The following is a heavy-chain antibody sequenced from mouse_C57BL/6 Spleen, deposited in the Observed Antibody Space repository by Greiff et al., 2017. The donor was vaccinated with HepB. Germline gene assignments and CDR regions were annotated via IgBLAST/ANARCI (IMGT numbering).Heavy chain of an antibody. D-gene: IGHD2-1*01. CDR1: GYSITSGYY. J-gene: IGHJ2*01. CDR2: ISYDGSN. V-gene: IGHV3-6*01. Sequence: EVQLVESGPGLVKPSQSLSLTCSVTGYSITSGYYWNWIRQFPGNKLEWMGYISYDGSNNYNPSLKNRISITRDTSKNQFFLKLNSVTTEDTATYYCARSYGNYYYFDYWGQGTTLTVSS. CDR3: ARSYGNYYYFDY.